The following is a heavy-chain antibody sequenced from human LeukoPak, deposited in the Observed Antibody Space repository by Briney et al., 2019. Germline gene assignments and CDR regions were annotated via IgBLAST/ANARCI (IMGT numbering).Heavy chain of an antibody. Sequence: SETLSLTCTVSGGSISSGGYYWSWIRQHPGKGLEWIGYIYYSGSTYYTPSLKNRVTISVATSKNQFSLRLSSVTAVDTAVYYCARGGGGYSWYFDLWGRGTLVTVSS. J-gene: IGHJ2*01. CDR1: GGSISSGGYY. V-gene: IGHV4-31*03. CDR3: ARGGGGYSWYFDL. CDR2: IYYSGST. D-gene: IGHD5-12*01.